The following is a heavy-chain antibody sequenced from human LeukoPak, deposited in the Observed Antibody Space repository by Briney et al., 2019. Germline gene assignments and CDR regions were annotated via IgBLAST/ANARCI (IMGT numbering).Heavy chain of an antibody. Sequence: SETLSLTCTVSGGSISSSIYYWGWIRQPPGKGLEWIGSIYYSGSTYYNPSLKSRVTISVDTSKNQFSLKLSSVTAADTAVYYCARHVSVGATEEWGQGTLVTVSS. D-gene: IGHD1-26*01. J-gene: IGHJ4*02. V-gene: IGHV4-39*01. CDR3: ARHVSVGATEE. CDR1: GGSISSSIYY. CDR2: IYYSGST.